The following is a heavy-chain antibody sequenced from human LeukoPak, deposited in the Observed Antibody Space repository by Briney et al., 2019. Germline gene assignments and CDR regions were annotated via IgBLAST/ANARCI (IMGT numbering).Heavy chain of an antibody. Sequence: ASVKVSCKASGYTFTSYGISWVRQAPGQGLEWMGWISAYNGNTNYAQKLQGRVTMTTDTSTSTAYMELRSLRSDDTAVYYCARGYCSGGSCLWFDPWGQGTLVTVSS. CDR2: ISAYNGNT. CDR1: GYTFTSYG. CDR3: ARGYCSGGSCLWFDP. D-gene: IGHD2-15*01. V-gene: IGHV1-18*01. J-gene: IGHJ5*02.